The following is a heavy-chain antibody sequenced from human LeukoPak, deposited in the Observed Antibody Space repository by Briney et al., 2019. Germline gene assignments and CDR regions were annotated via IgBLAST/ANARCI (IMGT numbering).Heavy chain of an antibody. D-gene: IGHD2-15*01. CDR3: AREGYCSGGSCSYFDY. V-gene: IGHV3-30-3*01. CDR2: ISYDGSNK. J-gene: IGHJ4*02. Sequence: PGRSLRLSCAASGFTFSSYAMHWVRPAPGKGLEWGAVISYDGSNKYYANSVKGRFTISRDNSKNTLYLQMNSLRAEDTAVYYCAREGYCSGGSCSYFDYWGQGTLVTVSS. CDR1: GFTFSSYA.